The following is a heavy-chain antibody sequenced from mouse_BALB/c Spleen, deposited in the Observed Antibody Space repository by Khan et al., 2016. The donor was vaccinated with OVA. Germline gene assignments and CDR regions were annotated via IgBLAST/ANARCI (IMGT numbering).Heavy chain of an antibody. J-gene: IGHJ3*01. CDR1: GFNIKDTY. D-gene: IGHD4-1*01. CDR2: IDPANGNT. Sequence: VQLQQSGAELVKPRASVKLSCTASGFNIKDTYMHWVKQRPEQGLEWIGRIDPANGNTKYDPKFQGKATITADTSSNAAYLQLSSLTSEDTAVYYCARDYWDVFAYWGQGILVTVSA. CDR3: ARDYWDVFAY. V-gene: IGHV14-3*02.